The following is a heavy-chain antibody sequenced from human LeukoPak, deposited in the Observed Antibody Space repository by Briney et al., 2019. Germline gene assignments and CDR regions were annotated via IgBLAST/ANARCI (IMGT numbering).Heavy chain of an antibody. CDR3: AKRHPTSWYVVDY. Sequence: GGSLRLSCAASGFTFSAYGMDWVRQAPGKGLDWVAFISDHEINKYYADSVKGRFAIFRDNSKNTLYLQMNSLRAEDTAVYYCAKRHPTSWYVVDYWGQGTLVTVSS. D-gene: IGHD6-13*01. J-gene: IGHJ4*02. CDR2: ISDHEINK. CDR1: GFTFSAYG. V-gene: IGHV3-30*18.